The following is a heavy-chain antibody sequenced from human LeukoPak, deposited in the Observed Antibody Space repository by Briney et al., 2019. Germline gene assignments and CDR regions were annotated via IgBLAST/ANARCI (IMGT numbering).Heavy chain of an antibody. CDR2: ISSSSSYI. CDR1: GFTFSSYS. J-gene: IGHJ4*02. V-gene: IGHV3-21*01. D-gene: IGHD5-18*01. Sequence: GGSLRLSCAASGFTFSSYSMNWVRQAPGKGLEWVSSISSSSSYIYYADSVKGRFTISRDNAKNSLYLQMNSLRAEDTAVYYCARTAMALPGELSPRDYWGQGTLVTVSS. CDR3: ARTAMALPGELSPRDY.